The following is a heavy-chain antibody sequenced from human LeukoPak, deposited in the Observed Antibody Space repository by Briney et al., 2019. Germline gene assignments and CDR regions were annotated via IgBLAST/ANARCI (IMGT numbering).Heavy chain of an antibody. CDR2: ICSGGLTI. CDR3: ARDFDYCDYIDF. D-gene: IGHD4/OR15-4a*01. Sequence: LPGGSLRLSCVASGFTFSTYTFNWVRQAPGKGLEWLSYICSGGLTIFYAASVKGRFTISRDNTKNLIFLDMTNLRAEDTAVYYCARDFDYCDYIDFWGQGTLVAVSS. J-gene: IGHJ4*02. CDR1: GFTFSTYT. V-gene: IGHV3-48*04.